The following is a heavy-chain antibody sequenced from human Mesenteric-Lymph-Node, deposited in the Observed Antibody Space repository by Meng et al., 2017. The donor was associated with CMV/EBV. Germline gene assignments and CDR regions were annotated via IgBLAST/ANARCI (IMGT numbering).Heavy chain of an antibody. J-gene: IGHJ4*02. CDR3: ARTTGKDYFDY. CDR2: IYHSGSA. V-gene: IGHV4-31*03. CDR1: GGAISSGGYY. D-gene: IGHD4-17*01. Sequence: CSVSGGAISSGGYYCSWIRQHPGKGLEWIGYIYHSGSAYRNPSLKNRVTISVDTSKNQFSLKLSSVTAADTAVYYCARTTGKDYFDYWGQGTLVTVSS.